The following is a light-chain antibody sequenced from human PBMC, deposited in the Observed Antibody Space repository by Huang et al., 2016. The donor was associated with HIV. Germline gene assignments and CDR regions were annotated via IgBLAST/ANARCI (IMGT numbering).Light chain of an antibody. CDR1: QGITNS. V-gene: IGKV1-NL1*01. J-gene: IGKJ1*01. Sequence: DIQMTQSPSSLSASVGDRVTITCRASQGITNSLAWYQQQPGSAPRLLVFAASRLQSGVPSRFSGSGSGTDYTLTISSLQPEDSATYFCQQYYSTPKTFGQGTKVDVK. CDR2: AAS. CDR3: QQYYSTPKT.